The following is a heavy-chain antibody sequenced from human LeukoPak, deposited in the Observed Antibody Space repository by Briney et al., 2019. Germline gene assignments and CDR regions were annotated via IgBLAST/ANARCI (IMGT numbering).Heavy chain of an antibody. J-gene: IGHJ4*02. V-gene: IGHV4-38-2*01. Sequence: SETLSLTCAVSGYFISSGYYWGWIRQPPGKGLEYTGSIYHSGSTYYNPSLKSRVTISVDTSKNQFSLKLSSVTAADTAVYYCARFVGAATTSHVDYWGQGTLVTVSS. D-gene: IGHD1-26*01. CDR2: IYHSGST. CDR3: ARFVGAATTSHVDY. CDR1: GYFISSGYY.